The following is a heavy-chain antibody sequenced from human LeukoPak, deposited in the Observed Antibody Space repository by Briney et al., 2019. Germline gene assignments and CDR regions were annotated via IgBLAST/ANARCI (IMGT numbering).Heavy chain of an antibody. D-gene: IGHD5-18*01. V-gene: IGHV3-21*01. J-gene: IGHJ4*02. Sequence: GGSLRLSCAASGFTFSSYGMSWVRQAPGKGLEWVSSISSSGSYIYYADSLKGRFTISRDNAKNSLYLQMNSLRAEDTAMYYCARKSTSERGHSYGLDFWGQGTVVTVSS. CDR2: ISSSGSYI. CDR1: GFTFSSYG. CDR3: ARKSTSERGHSYGLDF.